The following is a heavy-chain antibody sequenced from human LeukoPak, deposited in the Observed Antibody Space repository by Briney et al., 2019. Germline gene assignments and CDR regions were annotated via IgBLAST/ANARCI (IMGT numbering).Heavy chain of an antibody. D-gene: IGHD3-10*01. V-gene: IGHV4-31*03. CDR2: IYYSGST. CDR3: ARGTPVLLWFGESYYYGMDV. Sequence: PSETLSLTCTVSGGSISSGGYYWSWIRQHPGKGLEWIGYIYYSGSTYYNPSLKSRVTISVDTSKNQFSLKLSSVTAADTAVYYCARGTPVLLWFGESYYYGMDVWGQGTTVTVSS. J-gene: IGHJ6*02. CDR1: GGSISSGGYY.